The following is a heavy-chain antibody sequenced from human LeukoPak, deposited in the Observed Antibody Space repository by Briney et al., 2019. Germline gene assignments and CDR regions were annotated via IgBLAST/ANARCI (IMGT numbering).Heavy chain of an antibody. Sequence: SETLSLTCTVSGGSISSYYWSWIRQPPGKGLEWIGYIYYSGSTNYNPSLKSRVTISVDTSKNQFSLKLSSVTAADTAVYYCARDARGGGSWLALNWFDPWGQGTLVTVSS. D-gene: IGHD6-13*01. CDR2: IYYSGST. CDR1: GGSISSYY. V-gene: IGHV4-59*01. CDR3: ARDARGGGSWLALNWFDP. J-gene: IGHJ5*02.